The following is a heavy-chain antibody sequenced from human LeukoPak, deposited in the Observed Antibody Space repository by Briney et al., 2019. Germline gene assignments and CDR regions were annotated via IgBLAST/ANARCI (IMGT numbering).Heavy chain of an antibody. CDR3: ARMGRGSGRLMDV. CDR2: ISSSSSYI. D-gene: IGHD3-10*01. J-gene: IGHJ6*02. V-gene: IGHV3-21*01. CDR1: GFTFSSYS. Sequence: GGSLRLSCAASGFTFSSYSMNWVRQAPGKGLEWVSSISSSSSYIYYADSVKGRFTISRDNAKNSLYLQMNSLRAEDTAVYYCARMGRGSGRLMDVWGQGTTVTVPS.